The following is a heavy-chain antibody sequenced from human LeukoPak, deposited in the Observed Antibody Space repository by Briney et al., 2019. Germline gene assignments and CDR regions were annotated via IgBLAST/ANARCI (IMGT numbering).Heavy chain of an antibody. CDR2: INCYNGNT. CDR1: DYTRASYG. CDR3: ARDLSQVEAADGMDV. V-gene: IGHV1-18*01. D-gene: IGHD1-1*01. Sequence: ASVRVSCKASDYTRASYGVNWVRQAPGRGLEWMGWINCYNGNTNYAQKLQGRVTMTTDTATSTAYMELRSLRSDDTAVYYCARDLSQVEAADGMDVWGQGTTVTVSS. J-gene: IGHJ6*02.